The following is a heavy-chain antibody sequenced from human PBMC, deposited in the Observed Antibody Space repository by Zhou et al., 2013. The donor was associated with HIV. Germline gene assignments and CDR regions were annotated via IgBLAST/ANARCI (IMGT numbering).Heavy chain of an antibody. Sequence: QVQLMQSGPEVKRPGASVKVSCKASGYSFNNFGVAWVRQAPGQGLEWMGWISAYNDKTNFAQKFQARVTLTTDTSTTIAHMELRSLASDDTAVYYCARASRAYDGRGYSFDHWGQGTLVTVS. J-gene: IGHJ4*02. V-gene: IGHV1-18*01. D-gene: IGHD5-12*01. CDR2: ISAYNDKT. CDR1: GYSFNNFG. CDR3: ARASRAYDGRGYSFDH.